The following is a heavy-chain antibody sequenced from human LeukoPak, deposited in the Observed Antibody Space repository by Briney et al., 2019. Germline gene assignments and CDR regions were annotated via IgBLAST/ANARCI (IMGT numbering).Heavy chain of an antibody. V-gene: IGHV4-39*01. D-gene: IGHD2-2*01. CDR3: ARLSCSSTSCFHTFDI. CDR2: VYYSGST. Sequence: PSETLSLTCTVSGGSISSSSYYWGWIRQPPGKGLEWIGSVYYSGSTYYNPSLKSRVTISADTSKNQFSLKLSSVTAADTAVYYCARLSCSSTSCFHTFDIWGQGTMVTASS. CDR1: GGSISSSSYY. J-gene: IGHJ3*02.